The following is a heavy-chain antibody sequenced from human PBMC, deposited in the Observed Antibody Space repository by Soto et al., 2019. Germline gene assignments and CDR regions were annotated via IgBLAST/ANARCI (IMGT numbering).Heavy chain of an antibody. Sequence: GGSLRLSCAASGFTLRTYTRNWVRQAPGKGLECVSSISISSSDRYYADSVRGRFTISRDNAKNALYLQMNSLRADDTAVYFCVGGMNPLFGGQGTLVTVYS. J-gene: IGHJ4*01. V-gene: IGHV3-21*06. CDR3: VGGMNPLF. CDR1: GFTLRTYT. CDR2: ISISSSDR.